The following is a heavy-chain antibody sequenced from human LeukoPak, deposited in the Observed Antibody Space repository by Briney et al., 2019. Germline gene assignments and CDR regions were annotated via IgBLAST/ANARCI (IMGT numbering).Heavy chain of an antibody. Sequence: AQTLSLLCTVSGVSMCSGGELWPWIRQQRGRGLGWFGYIYYSGSTYYNPSLKSRVTISVDTSKNQFSLKLSSVTAADTAVYYCARDNTLIYYYGMDVWGQGTTVTVSS. CDR2: IYYSGST. J-gene: IGHJ6*02. V-gene: IGHV4-31*03. CDR3: ARDNTLIYYYGMDV. CDR1: GVSMCSGGEL.